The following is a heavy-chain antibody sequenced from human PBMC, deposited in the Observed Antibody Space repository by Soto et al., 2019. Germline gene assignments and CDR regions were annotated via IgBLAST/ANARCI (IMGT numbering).Heavy chain of an antibody. CDR3: ARRMIVVGGFDY. V-gene: IGHV4-34*01. J-gene: IGHJ4*02. Sequence: QVQLQQWGAGLLKPSETLSLTCAVYGGSFSGYYWSWIRQPPGKGLEWIGEINHSGSTNYNPSLKSRVTISVDTSKNQFSLNLSSVTAADTAVYYCARRMIVVGGFDYWGQGTLVTVSS. D-gene: IGHD3-22*01. CDR2: INHSGST. CDR1: GGSFSGYY.